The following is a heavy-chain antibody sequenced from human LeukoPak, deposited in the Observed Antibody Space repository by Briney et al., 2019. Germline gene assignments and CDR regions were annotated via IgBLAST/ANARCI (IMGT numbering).Heavy chain of an antibody. CDR3: TTIKRGNIFGYFDF. D-gene: IGHD5-18*01. V-gene: IGHV4-59*11. CDR1: GGTLTTHH. CDR2: VFDSGRT. Sequence: PSETLSLTCTVSGGTLTTHHWNWIRQTPGKGLEWIGYVFDSGRTKENPSLRSRVTLSADTTNNQLSLMLSSGTAADTAVYYCTTIKRGNIFGYFDFWGQGILVTVSS. J-gene: IGHJ4*02.